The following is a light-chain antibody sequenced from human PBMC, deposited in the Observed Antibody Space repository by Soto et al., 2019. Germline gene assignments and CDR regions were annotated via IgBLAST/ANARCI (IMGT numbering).Light chain of an antibody. CDR1: QSVSSN. CDR2: GAS. Sequence: IVLGGPPTTPSVSPREKAHPSCRASQSVSSNLAWYQQKPGQAPRLLIYGASIRATGIPARFSGSGSGTEFTHTISSLQSEDFAVYYCQQYNNWPFLTFGGGTKVDIK. CDR3: QQYNNWPFLT. V-gene: IGKV3D-15*01. J-gene: IGKJ4*01.